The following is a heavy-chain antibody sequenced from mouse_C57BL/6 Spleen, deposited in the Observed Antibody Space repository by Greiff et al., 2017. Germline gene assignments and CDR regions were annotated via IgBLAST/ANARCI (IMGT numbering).Heavy chain of an antibody. J-gene: IGHJ3*01. CDR1: GYTFTSYG. V-gene: IGHV1-81*01. CDR2: IYPRSGNT. CDR3: ARKESSGFAY. Sequence: VQLQQSGAELARPGASVKLSCKASGYTFTSYGISWVKQRTGQGLEWIGEIYPRSGNTYYNEKFKGKATLTADKSSSTAYMELRSLTSEDAAVYFCARKESSGFAYWGQGTLVTVSA. D-gene: IGHD3-2*02.